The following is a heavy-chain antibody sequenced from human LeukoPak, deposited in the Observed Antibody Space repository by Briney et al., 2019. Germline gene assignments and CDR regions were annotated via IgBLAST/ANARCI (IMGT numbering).Heavy chain of an antibody. CDR3: ARDSRSGVDGFDP. V-gene: IGHV4-59*01. J-gene: IGHJ5*02. CDR1: GGSISTYY. D-gene: IGHD3-10*01. Sequence: PSETLSLTCTVSGGSISTYYWSWIRQSPGKGLEWIGSVYYSGSTNYNPSLKSRVTISVDTSKNQVSLKLSSVTAADTAVHYCARDSRSGVDGFDPWGQGTLVTVSS. CDR2: VYYSGST.